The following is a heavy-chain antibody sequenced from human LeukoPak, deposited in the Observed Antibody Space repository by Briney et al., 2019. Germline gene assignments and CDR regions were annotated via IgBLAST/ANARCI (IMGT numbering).Heavy chain of an antibody. V-gene: IGHV1-18*01. CDR3: ARGGGFSFWSGYYRLNWFDP. CDR1: GYTFTSYG. CDR2: ISAYNGNT. D-gene: IGHD3-3*01. Sequence: GASVKVSCKASGYTFTSYGISWVRQAPGQGLEWMGWISAYNGNTNYAQKLQGRVTMTTDTSTSTAYMELGSLRSDDTAVYYCARGGGFSFWSGYYRLNWFDPWGQGTLVTVSS. J-gene: IGHJ5*02.